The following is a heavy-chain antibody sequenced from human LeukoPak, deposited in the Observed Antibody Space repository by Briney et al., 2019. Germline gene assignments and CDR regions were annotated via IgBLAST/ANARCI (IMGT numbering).Heavy chain of an antibody. CDR1: GFTFSSYW. D-gene: IGHD3-22*01. CDR3: ARGRDYYDSSGYSDAFDI. J-gene: IGHJ3*02. CDR2: IKRDGSEI. V-gene: IGHV3-7*03. Sequence: PGGSLRLSCADSGFTFSSYWMSWVRQAPGKGLEWVANIKRDGSEIYSVDSVKGRFTISRDNAKNSVYLQMNSLRAEDTALYHCARGRDYYDSSGYSDAFDIWGQGTMVTVSS.